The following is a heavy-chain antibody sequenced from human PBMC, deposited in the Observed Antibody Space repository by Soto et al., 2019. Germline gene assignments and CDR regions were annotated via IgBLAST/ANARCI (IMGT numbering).Heavy chain of an antibody. CDR3: ARQWLVPMINWFDP. D-gene: IGHD6-19*01. CDR1: GGSFSSYY. V-gene: IGHV4-39*01. Sequence: KASETLSLTCAVYGGSFSSYYWGWIRQPPGKGLEWIGSIYYSGSTYYNPSLKSRVTISVDTSKNQFSLKLSSVTAADTAVYYCARQWLVPMINWFDPWGQGTLVTVSS. CDR2: IYYSGST. J-gene: IGHJ5*02.